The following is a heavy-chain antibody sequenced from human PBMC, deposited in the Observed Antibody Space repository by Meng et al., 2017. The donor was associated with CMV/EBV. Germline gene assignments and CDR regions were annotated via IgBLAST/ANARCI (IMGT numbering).Heavy chain of an antibody. D-gene: IGHD3-3*01. CDR1: GGSFSGYY. J-gene: IGHJ6*02. CDR2: INHSGST. CDR3: ARGGLDFWCGYYPSRYYGMDV. Sequence: SETLSLTCAVYGGSFSGYYWSWIRQPPGKGLEWIGEINHSGSTNYNPSLKSRVTISVDTSKNQFSLKLSSVTAADTAVYYCARGGLDFWCGYYPSRYYGMDVWGQGTTVTVSS. V-gene: IGHV4-34*01.